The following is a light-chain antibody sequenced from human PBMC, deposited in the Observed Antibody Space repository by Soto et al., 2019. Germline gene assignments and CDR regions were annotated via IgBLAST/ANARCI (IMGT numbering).Light chain of an antibody. CDR1: QSVSNN. CDR2: GAS. CDR3: QQYDNWPYT. Sequence: EIVMTHSPATLSVSPGERATLSCRASQSVSNNLAWYQQKPGQAPRLLIYGASTRATAIPARFSGSGSGTEFTLTISSLQSEEFAVYFCQQYDNWPYTFGQGNKLEIK. V-gene: IGKV3-15*01. J-gene: IGKJ2*01.